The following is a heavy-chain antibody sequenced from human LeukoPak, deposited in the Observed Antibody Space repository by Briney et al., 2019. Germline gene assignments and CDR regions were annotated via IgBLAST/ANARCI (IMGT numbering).Heavy chain of an antibody. Sequence: PSETLSLTCTVSGGSLTSGDYYCTWIRQHPGKGLEWIGYIYYSGSTHYNPSLKSRVNISVDRSKNQFSLKLSSVTAADTAVYYCARDKGATVTTGLFDYWGQRTLVTVSS. CDR1: GGSLTSGDYY. J-gene: IGHJ4*02. D-gene: IGHD4-11*01. V-gene: IGHV4-31*03. CDR3: ARDKGATVTTGLFDY. CDR2: IYYSGST.